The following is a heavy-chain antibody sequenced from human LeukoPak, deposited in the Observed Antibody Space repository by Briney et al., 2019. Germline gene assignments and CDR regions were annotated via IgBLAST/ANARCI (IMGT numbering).Heavy chain of an antibody. D-gene: IGHD2-8*01. Sequence: SCKASGYTFISYYMHWVRQAPGKGLEHVSAISSNGGSTFYASSVKDRFAISRDNSKNTLYLQMGSLRPEDMAVYYCARDSLSNGWNGMDVWGQGTTVTVSS. J-gene: IGHJ6*02. CDR3: ARDSLSNGWNGMDV. V-gene: IGHV3-64*01. CDR1: GYTFISYY. CDR2: ISSNGGST.